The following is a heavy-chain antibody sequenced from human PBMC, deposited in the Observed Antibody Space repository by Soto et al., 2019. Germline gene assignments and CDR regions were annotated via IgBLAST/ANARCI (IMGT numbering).Heavy chain of an antibody. V-gene: IGHV3-30-3*01. CDR3: EIDDEGWSDWDLGY. Sequence: QVHLVESGGGVVQPGGSLRLSCAVSGFTFSSHSMLWVRQPPGKGLGWVALIYPEGDNKYYADSVKGRFTTSRDNSKNTVYLQMYSLRVDDTAVYYCEIDDEGWSDWDLGYWGQGALVPVSS. D-gene: IGHD3-3*01. J-gene: IGHJ4*02. CDR1: GFTFSSHS. CDR2: IYPEGDNK.